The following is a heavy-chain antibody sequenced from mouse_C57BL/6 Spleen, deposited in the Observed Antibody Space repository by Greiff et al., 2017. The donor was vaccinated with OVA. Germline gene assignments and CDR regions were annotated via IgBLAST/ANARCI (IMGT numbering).Heavy chain of an antibody. J-gene: IGHJ1*03. CDR3: SIYYGNFPWYFDV. Sequence: EVKVVESGGGLVQPGGSMKLSCVASGFTFSNYWMNWVRQSPEKGLEWVAQIRLKSDNYATHYAESVKGRFTISRDDSKSSVYLQMNNLRAEDTGIYYCSIYYGNFPWYFDVWGTGTTVTVSS. D-gene: IGHD2-1*01. CDR2: IRLKSDNYAT. V-gene: IGHV6-3*01. CDR1: GFTFSNYW.